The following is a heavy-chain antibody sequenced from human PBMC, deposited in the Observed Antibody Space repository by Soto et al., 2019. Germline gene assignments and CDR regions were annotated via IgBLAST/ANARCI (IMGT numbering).Heavy chain of an antibody. V-gene: IGHV3-23*01. J-gene: IGHJ4*02. CDR3: VKGRGEGYCTGGSCSFDN. CDR2: VSANGDTT. D-gene: IGHD2-8*02. Sequence: EVQLMESGGGLVQPGGSLRLSCAASGFSYSRYAMSWVRQAPGKGLEWVSGVSANGDTTNYADSVKGRFTISRDNSKNTVDLQMSSLRPEDAAVYYCVKGRGEGYCTGGSCSFDNWGQGPLVTVSS. CDR1: GFSYSRYA.